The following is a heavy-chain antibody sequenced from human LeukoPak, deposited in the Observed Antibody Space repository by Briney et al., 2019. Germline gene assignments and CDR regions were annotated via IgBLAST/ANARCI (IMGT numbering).Heavy chain of an antibody. J-gene: IGHJ6*04. CDR1: GFTFSSYS. CDR2: ISSSSSYI. Sequence: GGSLRLSCAASGFTFSSYSMNWVRQAPVKGLEGVSSISSSSSYIYYADSVKGRFTISRDNAKNSLYLQMNSLRAEGTAVYYCARDLVIAVAAPMDVWGKGTTVTVSS. D-gene: IGHD6-19*01. V-gene: IGHV3-21*01. CDR3: ARDLVIAVAAPMDV.